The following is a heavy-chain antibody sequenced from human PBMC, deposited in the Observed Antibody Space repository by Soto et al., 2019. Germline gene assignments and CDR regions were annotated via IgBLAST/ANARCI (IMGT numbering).Heavy chain of an antibody. CDR1: GFTFSSYG. D-gene: IGHD2-15*01. Sequence: QGQLVESGGGVVQPGRSLRLSCAASGFTFSSYGMHWVRQAPGKGLEWVAVISYDGSNKYYADSVKGRFTISRDNSKNTLYLQMNSLRAEDTAVYYCAKDAGYCSGGSFSYFDYWGQGTLVTVSS. CDR2: ISYDGSNK. J-gene: IGHJ4*02. CDR3: AKDAGYCSGGSFSYFDY. V-gene: IGHV3-30*18.